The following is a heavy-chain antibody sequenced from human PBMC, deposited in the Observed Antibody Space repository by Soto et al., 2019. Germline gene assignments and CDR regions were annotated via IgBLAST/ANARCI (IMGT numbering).Heavy chain of an antibody. CDR2: IWYDGSNK. D-gene: IGHD2-2*01. V-gene: IGHV3-33*01. CDR1: GFTFSSYG. J-gene: IGHJ3*02. Sequence: QVQLVESGGGVVQPGRSLRLSCAASGFTFSSYGMHWVRQAPGKGLEWVAVIWYDGSNKYYVDSVKGRFTISRDNSKNTLDLQMNSLRAEDTAVYYCARDPGPTRGDAFDIWGQGTMVTVSS. CDR3: ARDPGPTRGDAFDI.